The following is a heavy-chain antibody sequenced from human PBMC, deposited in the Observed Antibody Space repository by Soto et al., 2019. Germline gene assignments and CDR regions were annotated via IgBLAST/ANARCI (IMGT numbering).Heavy chain of an antibody. Sequence: SVKVSCKASGGTFSSYAISWVRQAPGQGLEWMGGIIPIFGTANYAQKFQGRVTITADESTSTAYMELSSLRSEDTAVYYCARAVAVACTGPYYYYGMDVCGQGTTVTVSS. J-gene: IGHJ6*02. CDR3: ARAVAVACTGPYYYYGMDV. CDR2: IIPIFGTA. V-gene: IGHV1-69*13. D-gene: IGHD6-19*01. CDR1: GGTFSSYA.